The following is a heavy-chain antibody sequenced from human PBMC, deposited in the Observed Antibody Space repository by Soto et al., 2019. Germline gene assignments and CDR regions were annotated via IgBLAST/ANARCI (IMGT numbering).Heavy chain of an antibody. J-gene: IGHJ3*02. CDR2: ISSSSSYI. CDR1: GFTFSSYS. D-gene: IGHD4-17*01. CDR3: ATLSGGDYGDCGAFDI. Sequence: EVQLVESGGGLVKPGGSLRLSCAASGFTFSSYSMNWVRQAPGKGLEWVSSISSSSSYIYYADSVKGRFTISRDNAKNSLYLQMNTLRAEDTAVYYCATLSGGDYGDCGAFDIWGQGKMVTVSS. V-gene: IGHV3-21*01.